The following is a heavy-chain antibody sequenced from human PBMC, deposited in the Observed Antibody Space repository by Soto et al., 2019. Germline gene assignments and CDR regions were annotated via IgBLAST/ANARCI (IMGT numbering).Heavy chain of an antibody. CDR2: IIPIFGTA. CDR3: ASLGIHCYGPETYYYYYGMDV. J-gene: IGHJ6*02. Sequence: SVKVSCKASGGTFSSYAISWVRQAPGQGLEWMGGIIPIFGTANYAQKFQGRVTITADESTSTAYMELSSLRSEDAAVYYCASLGIHCYGPETYYYYYGMDVWGQGTTVTVSS. D-gene: IGHD2-2*01. V-gene: IGHV1-69*13. CDR1: GGTFSSYA.